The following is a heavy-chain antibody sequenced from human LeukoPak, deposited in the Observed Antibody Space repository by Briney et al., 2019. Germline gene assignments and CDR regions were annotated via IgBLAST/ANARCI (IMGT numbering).Heavy chain of an antibody. J-gene: IGHJ4*02. V-gene: IGHV3-7*03. Sequence: PGGSLRLSCVASGFSFSNYCMTWVRQAPGKGLEWVANIRQDGREKDYVDSVKGRFTISRDNAKNSLFLQMNSLRAEDTAVYFCAKSRSGSANWALQIFDNWGQGTLVTVSS. CDR2: IRQDGREK. CDR1: GFSFSNYC. CDR3: AKSRSGSANWALQIFDN. D-gene: IGHD1-1*01.